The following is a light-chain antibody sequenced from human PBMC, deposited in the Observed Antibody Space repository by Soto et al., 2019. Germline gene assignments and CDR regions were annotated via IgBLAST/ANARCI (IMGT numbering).Light chain of an antibody. CDR2: DTS. CDR1: QSVSSY. V-gene: IGKV3-20*01. CDR3: QQYGSSPLT. Sequence: EIVLTQSPGTLSLSVGERVTLSCRASQSVSSYLAWYQQTPGQAPIVLIYDTSNKATGTPDRSSGSGSGTDFTLNISRREPEDFTVYYCQQYGSSPLTCGGGTTVEIK. J-gene: IGKJ4*01.